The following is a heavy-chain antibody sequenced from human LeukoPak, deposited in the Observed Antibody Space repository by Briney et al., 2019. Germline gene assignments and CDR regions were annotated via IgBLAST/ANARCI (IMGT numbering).Heavy chain of an antibody. V-gene: IGHV3-74*01. CDR2: IYTDGTTK. J-gene: IGHJ3*02. CDR1: GLAFSRYW. Sequence: PGGSLRLSCAASGLAFSRYWMHWIRQAPGKGLVWVSAIYTDGTTKRYADSVKGRFTISRDNAENTLYLQMNSLSVEDTAVYYCASLVVTDDWAFDIWGQGTMVTVSS. D-gene: IGHD2-21*02. CDR3: ASLVVTDDWAFDI.